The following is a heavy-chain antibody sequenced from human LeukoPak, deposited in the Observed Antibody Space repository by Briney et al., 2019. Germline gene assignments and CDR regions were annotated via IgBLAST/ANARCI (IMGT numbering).Heavy chain of an antibody. CDR1: GYTFNSYG. CDR2: ISPYRGDT. CDR3: ARQVLIVGGRYGMDV. V-gene: IGHV1-18*01. Sequence: ASVKLSCTASGYTFNSYGISWVRQAPGPGLEWMGWISPYRGDTEYAQKMQGRVSMTTDTSTSTAYMELRSLRSDDTAVYYCARQVLIVGGRYGMDVWGQGTTVTVSS. D-gene: IGHD3-22*01. J-gene: IGHJ6*02.